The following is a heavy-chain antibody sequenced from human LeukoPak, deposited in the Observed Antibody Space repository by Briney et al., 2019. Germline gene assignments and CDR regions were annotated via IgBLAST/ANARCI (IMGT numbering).Heavy chain of an antibody. CDR1: GYTFNSYG. CDR2: INPHSGNT. CDR3: ARVPYCSSISCLQYSYYYYMDV. V-gene: IGHV1-18*01. Sequence: ASVKVSCKASGYTFNSYGISWVRQAPGQGLAWMGWINPHSGNTRYSQKFQGRVTVTTDTSTSTAYMELRSLRSDDTAVFYCARVPYCSSISCLQYSYYYYMDVWGKGTTVTVSS. J-gene: IGHJ6*03. D-gene: IGHD2-2*01.